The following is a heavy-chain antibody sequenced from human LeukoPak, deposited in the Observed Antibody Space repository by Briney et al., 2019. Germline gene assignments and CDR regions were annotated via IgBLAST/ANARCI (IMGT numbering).Heavy chain of an antibody. CDR3: ARLRRAPSFEY. V-gene: IGHV3-48*03. CDR2: ISSSGSTK. J-gene: IGHJ4*02. CDR1: GFTFSSYE. Sequence: AVSLSLSSAASGFTFSSYELNRVRPGPGMGLVGVLYISSSGSTKFYADSLKGRFTISRDNAKNSLYLQMNSLRAEDTAVYYCARLRRAPSFEYWGQGTLVTVSS. D-gene: IGHD4-17*01.